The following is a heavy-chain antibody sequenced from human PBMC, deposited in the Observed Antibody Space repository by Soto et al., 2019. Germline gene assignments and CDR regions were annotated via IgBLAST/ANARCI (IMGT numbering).Heavy chain of an antibody. CDR2: ISGTGGGT. CDR3: AKRAFYGSGIPNYYGMDV. CDR1: GFTFSHYA. V-gene: IGHV3-23*01. J-gene: IGHJ6*02. D-gene: IGHD3-10*01. Sequence: EVHLLESGGGLVQPGGSLRLSCAASGFTFSHYAMTWVRQAPGKGLEWVSVISGTGGGTNNADSAKGRFTTSRDNSKNTLYLQMNSLRAEDTAVYYCAKRAFYGSGIPNYYGMDVWGQGTAVTVS.